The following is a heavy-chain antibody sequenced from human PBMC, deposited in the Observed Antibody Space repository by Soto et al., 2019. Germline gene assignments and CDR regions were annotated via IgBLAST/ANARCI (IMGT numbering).Heavy chain of an antibody. CDR3: ASHRGNTFGPYDD. V-gene: IGHV4-4*02. J-gene: IGHJ4*01. D-gene: IGHD3-16*01. CDR1: GASISSGNW. Sequence: SETLSLTCAVSGASISSGNWWSWVRQSPGKGLEWIGEIYHSGSTNHNPYLKSRVIISVDKSRNQFSLKLSSVTAADTAVYFCASHRGNTFGPYDDWGQGTQVTVSS. CDR2: IYHSGST.